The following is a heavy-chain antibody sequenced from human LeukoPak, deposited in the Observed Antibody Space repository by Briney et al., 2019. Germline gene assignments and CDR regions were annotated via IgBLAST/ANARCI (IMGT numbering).Heavy chain of an antibody. D-gene: IGHD3-16*02. CDR2: LSSSSSVI. J-gene: IGHJ4*02. V-gene: IGHV3-48*01. CDR3: VRRYTATSAEDFDY. Sequence: GGSLRLSCAASGFTFSTYAMDWVRQAPGKGLEWVSYLSSSSSVIYHADSVKGRFTISRDNAKNSLCLQMNTLRAEDTAVYYCVRRYTATSAEDFDYWGQGTQVTVFS. CDR1: GFTFSTYA.